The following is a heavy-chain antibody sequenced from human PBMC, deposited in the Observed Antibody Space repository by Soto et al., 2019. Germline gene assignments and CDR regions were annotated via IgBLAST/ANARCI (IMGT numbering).Heavy chain of an antibody. D-gene: IGHD6-13*01. CDR1: GGTFSSYA. J-gene: IGHJ4*02. Sequence: SVKVSCKASGGTFSSYAISWVRQAPGQGLEWMGGIIPIFGTANYAQKFQGRVTITADKSTSTAYMELRSLRSEDTAVYYCERNRSSLIDYWGQGTLVTVSS. CDR3: ERNRSSLIDY. CDR2: IIPIFGTA. V-gene: IGHV1-69*06.